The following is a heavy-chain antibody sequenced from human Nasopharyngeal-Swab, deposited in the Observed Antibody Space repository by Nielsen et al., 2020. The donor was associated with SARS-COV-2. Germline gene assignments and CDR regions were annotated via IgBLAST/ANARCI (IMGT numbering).Heavy chain of an antibody. Sequence: GESLKISCAASQFTFSSYHMNWLRQAPGKGLEWVSSISTDSKYIYYDDSVRGRFTISRDNGQNSLYLQMNSLRAEDTAVYYCARHDYGENYWGQGTLVTVSS. D-gene: IGHD4-17*01. CDR3: ARHDYGENY. CDR2: ISTDSKYI. J-gene: IGHJ4*02. CDR1: QFTFSSYH. V-gene: IGHV3-21*06.